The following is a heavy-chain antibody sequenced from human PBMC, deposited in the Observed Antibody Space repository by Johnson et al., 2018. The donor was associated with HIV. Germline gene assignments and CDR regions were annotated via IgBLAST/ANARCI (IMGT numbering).Heavy chain of an antibody. Sequence: QVQLVESGGGLVKPGGSLRLSCAAYEFTFSDYYMNWIRQAPGKGLEWVSFISSSGSTIQYADSVKGRIAISRDNARFSLYLQMNTLVRARPTIHIESWSAGTFDIWGQGTVVTVSS. D-gene: IGHD1-26*01. J-gene: IGHJ3*02. CDR3: SWSAGTFDI. CDR2: ISSSGSTI. CDR1: EFTFSDYY. V-gene: IGHV3-11*01.